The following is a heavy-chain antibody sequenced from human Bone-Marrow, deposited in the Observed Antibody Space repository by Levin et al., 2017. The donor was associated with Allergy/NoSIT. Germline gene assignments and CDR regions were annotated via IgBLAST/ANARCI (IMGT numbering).Heavy chain of an antibody. CDR2: ISSDGSRK. Sequence: GGSLRLSCAASGFNFRSHGMHWVRQAPGKGLEWVAVISSDGSRKYYGDQMRGRFTVSRDNAKSTLYLQMNNVRAEDTAVYYCATGCAGSDNCFIIDHWGQGTLVTVSS. D-gene: IGHD2-21*02. J-gene: IGHJ4*02. CDR1: GFNFRSHG. V-gene: IGHV3-33*01. CDR3: ATGCAGSDNCFIIDH.